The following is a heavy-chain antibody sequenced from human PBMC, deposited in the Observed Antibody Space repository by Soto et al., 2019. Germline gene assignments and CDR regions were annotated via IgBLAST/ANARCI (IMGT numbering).Heavy chain of an antibody. D-gene: IGHD3-10*01. V-gene: IGHV3-74*01. J-gene: IGHJ4*02. CDR1: GFTFSTYW. Sequence: EVQVVESGGGSVQPGGSLRLSCAASGFTFSTYWMHWVRQAPGKGLVWVSRINRDGTSTYYADSVKGRFTISRDNLKNTLYLQMSSLRAEDTAVYYCAREPDYYDSGSGYFLGQGTLITVSS. CDR2: INRDGTST. CDR3: AREPDYYDSGSGYF.